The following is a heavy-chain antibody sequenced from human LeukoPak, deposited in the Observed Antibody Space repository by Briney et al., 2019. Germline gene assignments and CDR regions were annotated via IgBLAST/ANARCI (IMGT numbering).Heavy chain of an antibody. CDR3: TTDYYCSSTSCPYYFDY. CDR2: IKSKTDGGTT. V-gene: IGHV3-15*01. CDR1: GFTFSNAW. Sequence: PGGSLRLSCAASGFTFSNAWMSWVRQAPGKGLEWVGRIKSKTDGGTTDYAASVKGRFTISRDDSKNTLYLQMNSLKTEDTAVYYCTTDYYCSSTSCPYYFDYWGQGTLVTVSS. J-gene: IGHJ4*02. D-gene: IGHD2-2*01.